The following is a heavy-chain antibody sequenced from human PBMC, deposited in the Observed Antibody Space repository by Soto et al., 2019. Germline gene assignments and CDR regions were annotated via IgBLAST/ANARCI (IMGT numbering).Heavy chain of an antibody. Sequence: PVCLTCAVPGGSISSGGYSWSWIRQPPGKGLEWIGYIYHSGSTYYNPSLKSRVTISVDRSKNQFSLKLSSVTAADTAVYYCASLRSDYYGSGSYVWGQGTTVTVS. J-gene: IGHJ6*02. CDR3: ASLRSDYYGSGSYV. CDR1: GGSISSGGYS. CDR2: IYHSGST. V-gene: IGHV4-30-2*01. D-gene: IGHD3-10*01.